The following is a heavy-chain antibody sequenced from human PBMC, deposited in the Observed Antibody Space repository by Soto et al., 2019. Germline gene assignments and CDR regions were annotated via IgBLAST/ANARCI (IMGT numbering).Heavy chain of an antibody. CDR1: RFSFSTYA. J-gene: IGHJ3*02. Sequence: QVQLVESGGGVVQPGRSLRLSCAASRFSFSTYAIHWVRQAPGKGLEWVAGISYDGGNEYYADSVKGRFTISRDNSKSTLYLKMNSLGPDDTAVYYGARDRSGSHEIDDSLDIWGRGTMVTVSS. V-gene: IGHV3-30-3*01. CDR2: ISYDGGNE. D-gene: IGHD1-26*01. CDR3: ARDRSGSHEIDDSLDI.